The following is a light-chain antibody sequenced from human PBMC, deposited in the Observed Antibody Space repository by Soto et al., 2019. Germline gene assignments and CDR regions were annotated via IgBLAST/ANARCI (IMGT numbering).Light chain of an antibody. CDR2: AAS. CDR1: QSISSY. J-gene: IGKJ1*01. CDR3: QQSYSTPST. Sequence: DIQMTQSPSSLSASVGDRVTITCRASQSISSYLNWYQQKPGKAPKLLIYAASSLQSGVPSRFSGGGSGTDFTLTISSLQPEEFATYDCQQSYSTPSTFGQGTKVEIK. V-gene: IGKV1-39*01.